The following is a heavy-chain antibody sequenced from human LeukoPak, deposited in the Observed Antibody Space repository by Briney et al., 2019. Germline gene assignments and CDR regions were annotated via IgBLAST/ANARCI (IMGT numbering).Heavy chain of an antibody. D-gene: IGHD3-10*01. Sequence: ETSETLSLTCTVSGGSISSSSYYWGWIRQPPGKGLEWIGSIYYSGSTYYNPSLKSRVTISVDTSKNQFSLKLSSVTAADTAVYYRARLANYGSGSLGWFDPWGQGTLVTVSS. CDR1: GGSISSSSYY. V-gene: IGHV4-39*01. J-gene: IGHJ5*02. CDR2: IYYSGST. CDR3: ARLANYGSGSLGWFDP.